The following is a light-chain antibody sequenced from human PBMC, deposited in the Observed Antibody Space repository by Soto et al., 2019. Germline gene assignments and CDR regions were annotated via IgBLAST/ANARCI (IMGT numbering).Light chain of an antibody. J-gene: IGLJ7*01. CDR1: SSNIGSNT. CDR3: AAWDDSLNGAV. CDR2: SNN. Sequence: QSVLTQPPSASGTPGQRVTISCSGSSSNIGSNTVNCYQQLPGTAPKLLIYSNNQRPSGVPDRFSGSKSGTSASLAISGLQSEDEADYYCAAWDDSLNGAVFGGGTKLTVL. V-gene: IGLV1-44*01.